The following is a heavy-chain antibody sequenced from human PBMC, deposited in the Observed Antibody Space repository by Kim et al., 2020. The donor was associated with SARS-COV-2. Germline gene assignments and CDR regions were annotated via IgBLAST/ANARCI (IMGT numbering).Heavy chain of an antibody. CDR1: GFNFSSYG. CDR3: ARESLVTEVGGGLDV. V-gene: IGHV3-33*08. J-gene: IGHJ6*02. CDR2: IWYDGSNK. Sequence: GGSLRLSCAASGFNFSSYGMHWVRQAPGKGLEWVAVIWYDGSNKYYADSVKGRFTISRDNSKNTLYLQLNSLRAEDTAVYYCARESLVTEVGGGLDVWGQGTTVTVSS. D-gene: IGHD1-26*01.